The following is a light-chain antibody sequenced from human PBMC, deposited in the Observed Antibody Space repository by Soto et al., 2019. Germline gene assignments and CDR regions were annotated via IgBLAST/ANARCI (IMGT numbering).Light chain of an antibody. CDR2: DAS. Sequence: DIQMTQSPSTLSASVGDRVTITCRAGQSVSGWLAWYQQKPGKAPKLLIYDASSLESGVPLRFSGSGSGTEFSLIISSLQADDSATYYCQQYGDLWTFAQGTKVEIK. J-gene: IGKJ1*01. CDR3: QQYGDLWT. CDR1: QSVSGW. V-gene: IGKV1-5*01.